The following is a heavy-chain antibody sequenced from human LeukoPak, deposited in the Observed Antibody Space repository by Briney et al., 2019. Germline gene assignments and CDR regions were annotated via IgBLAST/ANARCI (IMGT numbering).Heavy chain of an antibody. CDR2: IIPILGIA. CDR3: ARDFYDSSDGVDY. Sequence: ASVKVSCKASGGTFSSYAISWVRQAPGQGLEWMGRIIPILGIANYAQKFQGRVTITADKSTSTAYMELSSLRSEDTAVYYCARDFYDSSDGVDYWGRGTLVTVSS. CDR1: GGTFSSYA. J-gene: IGHJ4*02. V-gene: IGHV1-69*04. D-gene: IGHD3-22*01.